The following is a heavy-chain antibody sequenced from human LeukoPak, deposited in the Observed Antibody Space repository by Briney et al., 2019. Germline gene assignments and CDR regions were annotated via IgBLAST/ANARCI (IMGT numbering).Heavy chain of an antibody. D-gene: IGHD3-10*01. CDR1: GFTFSSYA. CDR3: ARDLYGSGSSVDY. V-gene: IGHV3-30*01. Sequence: PGGSLRLSCAASGFTFSSYAMHWVRQAPGKGLEWVAVISYDGSNKYYADSVKGRFTISRDNSKNTLYLQMNSLRAEDTAVYYCARDLYGSGSSVDYWGQGTLVTVSS. J-gene: IGHJ4*02. CDR2: ISYDGSNK.